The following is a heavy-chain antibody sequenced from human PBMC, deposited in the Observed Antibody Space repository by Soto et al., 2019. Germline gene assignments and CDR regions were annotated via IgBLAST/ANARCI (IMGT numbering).Heavy chain of an antibody. CDR2: MNTDGRKR. CDR1: GFTFSGYW. V-gene: IGHV3-74*01. Sequence: GGSLRLSYAASGFTFSGYWMHWVRQVPGKGLEWVSRMNTDGRKRHYADSVKGRFTISRDNVKNTLYLQMNSPRVEESVVYYFTKHHSESNSLAYRGLGTLVRVSS. J-gene: IGHJ4*02. D-gene: IGHD2-15*01. CDR3: TKHHSESNSLAY.